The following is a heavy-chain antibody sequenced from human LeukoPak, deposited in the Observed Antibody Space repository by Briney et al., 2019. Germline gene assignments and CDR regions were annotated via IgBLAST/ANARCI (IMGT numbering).Heavy chain of an antibody. J-gene: IGHJ6*02. CDR3: ARLGGSYRKYYYYGMDV. CDR2: MNPNSGNT. Sequence: ASVKVSCKASGYTFTSYDINWVRQATGQGLEWMGWMNPNSGNTGYAQKFQGRVTMTRNTSISTAYMELSSLRSEDTAVYYCARLGGSYRKYYYYGMDVWGQGTTVTVSS. V-gene: IGHV1-8*01. D-gene: IGHD1-26*01. CDR1: GYTFTSYD.